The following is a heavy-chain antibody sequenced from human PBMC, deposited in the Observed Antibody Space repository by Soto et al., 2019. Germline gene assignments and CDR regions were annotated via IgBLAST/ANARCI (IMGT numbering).Heavy chain of an antibody. J-gene: IGHJ6*02. CDR1: GGTFSSYA. V-gene: IGHV1-69*13. CDR3: ARGIVGATGYYYYGMDV. Sequence: ASVKVSCKASGGTFSSYAISWVRQAPGQGLEWMGGIIPIFGTANYAQKFQGRVTITADESTSTAYTELSSLRSEDTAVYYCARGIVGATGYYYYGMDVWGQGTTVTVSS. D-gene: IGHD1-26*01. CDR2: IIPIFGTA.